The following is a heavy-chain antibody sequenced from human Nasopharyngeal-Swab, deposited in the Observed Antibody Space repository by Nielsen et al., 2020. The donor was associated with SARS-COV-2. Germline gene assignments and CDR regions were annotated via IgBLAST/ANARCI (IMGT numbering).Heavy chain of an antibody. Sequence: ASVTVSCKASGYTFTGYYMHWVRQAPGQGLEWMGRINPNSGGTNYAQKFQGRVTMTRDTSISTAYMELSRLRSDDTAAYYCARDPTSVAGTGDYYYGMDVWGQGTTVTVSS. CDR2: INPNSGGT. J-gene: IGHJ6*02. CDR1: GYTFTGYY. D-gene: IGHD6-19*01. V-gene: IGHV1-2*06. CDR3: ARDPTSVAGTGDYYYGMDV.